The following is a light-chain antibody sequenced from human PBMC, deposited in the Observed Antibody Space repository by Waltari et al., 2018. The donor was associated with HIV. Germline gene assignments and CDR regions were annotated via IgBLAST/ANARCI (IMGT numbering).Light chain of an antibody. CDR1: QSVLYSSNNKNY. V-gene: IGKV4-1*01. Sequence: DIVMTQSPDSLAVSLGERATINCKSSQSVLYSSNNKNYLAWYQQKPGQPPKVLIYWASTRESGVPDRFSGSGSGTDFTLTISSLQAEDVAVYYCQQYYSTPRTFGQGTKLEIK. CDR2: WAS. CDR3: QQYYSTPRT. J-gene: IGKJ2*01.